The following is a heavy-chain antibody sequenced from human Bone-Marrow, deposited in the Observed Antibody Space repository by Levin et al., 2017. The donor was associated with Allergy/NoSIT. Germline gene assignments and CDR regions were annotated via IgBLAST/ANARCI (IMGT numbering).Heavy chain of an antibody. CDR1: GFTLSGYD. V-gene: IGHV3-21*01. D-gene: IGHD6-13*01. CDR3: ARDYGPTIAAAGTDY. Sequence: PGGSLRLSCAASGFTLSGYDMCWVRQAPGKGLEWVSSITTTSSYIYYSDSVKGRFTISRDNAKNSLYLQMSSLRAEDTAVYYCARDYGPTIAAAGTDYWGQGTLVTVSS. J-gene: IGHJ4*02. CDR2: ITTTSSYI.